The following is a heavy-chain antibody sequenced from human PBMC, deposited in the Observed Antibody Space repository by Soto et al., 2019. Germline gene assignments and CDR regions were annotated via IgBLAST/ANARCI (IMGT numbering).Heavy chain of an antibody. D-gene: IGHD5-12*01. CDR2: IKRDGSEK. J-gene: IGHJ4*02. CDR1: GFTFGSNW. Sequence: LRLSCAASGFTFGSNWMSWVRQAPGKGLEWVANIKRDGSEKYYVDSVKGRFTISRDNAKNTLYLQMNSLRADDTAVYYCASLEWESSGYADYWGQGTQVTVSS. V-gene: IGHV3-7*03. CDR3: ASLEWESSGYADY.